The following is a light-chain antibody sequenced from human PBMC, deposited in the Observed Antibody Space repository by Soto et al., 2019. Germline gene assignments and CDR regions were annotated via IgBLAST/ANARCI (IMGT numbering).Light chain of an antibody. CDR2: EGS. V-gene: IGLV2-23*01. Sequence: QSALTPPASVSGSPGQSITISCTGTSSDVGSYNLVSWYQQHPGKAPKLMIYEGSKRPSGVSNRFSGSKSGNTASLTISGLQAQDEAAYYCCSYAGSSTYVFGTGTKVTVL. J-gene: IGLJ1*01. CDR3: CSYAGSSTYV. CDR1: SSDVGSYNL.